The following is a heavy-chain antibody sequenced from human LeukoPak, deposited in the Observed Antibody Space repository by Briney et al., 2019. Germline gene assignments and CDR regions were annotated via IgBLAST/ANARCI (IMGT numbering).Heavy chain of an antibody. CDR3: ARDLHRDYMDV. D-gene: IGHD1-14*01. CDR1: GGTFSSYT. Sequence: ASVKVSCKASGGTFSSYTISWVRQAPGQGLEWMGWISPYNGNTNYAQNFQGRVTMTTDTSTSTAYMDLRSLRSDDTAVYYCARDLHRDYMDVWGKGTTVTVS. V-gene: IGHV1-18*01. J-gene: IGHJ6*03. CDR2: ISPYNGNT.